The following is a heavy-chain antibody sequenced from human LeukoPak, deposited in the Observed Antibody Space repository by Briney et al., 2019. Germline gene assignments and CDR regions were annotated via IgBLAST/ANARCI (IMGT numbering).Heavy chain of an antibody. V-gene: IGHV3-30-3*01. CDR1: GFTFSSYA. CDR2: ISYDGSNK. CDR3: AREPSTYYYDSSGLDY. J-gene: IGHJ4*02. D-gene: IGHD3-22*01. Sequence: GGSLRLSCAASGFTFSSYAMHWVRQAPGKGLEWVAVISYDGSNKCYADSVKGRFTISRDNSKNTLYLQMNSLRAEDTAVYYCAREPSTYYYDSSGLDYWGQGTLVTVSS.